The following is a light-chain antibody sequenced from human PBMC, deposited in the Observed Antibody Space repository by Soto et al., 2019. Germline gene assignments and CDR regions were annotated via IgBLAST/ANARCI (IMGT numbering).Light chain of an antibody. Sequence: EIVLTQSPGTLSLSPGERATLSCRASQSVSSNYLAWYQQKPGQAPRLLIYGISTRATGIPDRFSGSGSGTDFTLTISRLEPEDLAVYYCQQYGSYPLTFGGGTKVEIK. CDR2: GIS. V-gene: IGKV3-20*01. J-gene: IGKJ4*01. CDR1: QSVSSNY. CDR3: QQYGSYPLT.